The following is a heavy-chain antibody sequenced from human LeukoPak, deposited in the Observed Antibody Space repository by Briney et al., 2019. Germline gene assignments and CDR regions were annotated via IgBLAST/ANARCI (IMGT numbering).Heavy chain of an antibody. J-gene: IGHJ3*02. D-gene: IGHD4-11*01. CDR2: IYYSGST. V-gene: IGHV4-39*01. CDR1: GGSISSSRYY. CDR3: ASALQGAFDI. Sequence: SETLFLTCTVSGGSISSSRYYWGWIRQPPGKGLEWIGNIYYSGSTYYNPSLKSRVTISVDTSKNQFSLKLSSVTAADTAVYYCASALQGAFDIWGQGTMVTVSS.